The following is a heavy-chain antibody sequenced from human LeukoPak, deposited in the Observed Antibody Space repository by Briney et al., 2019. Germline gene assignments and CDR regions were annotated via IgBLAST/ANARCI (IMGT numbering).Heavy chain of an antibody. J-gene: IGHJ4*02. D-gene: IGHD1-26*01. V-gene: IGHV4-39*01. CDR3: ARRTSNPVGATDC. CDR2: ISYSGT. CDR1: GGSISIIDYY. Sequence: PSETLSLTCTVSGGSISIIDYYWGWIRQPPGKGLEWIGSISYSGTYYNPSLKSRLTISVDTPKNQFSLKLTSVTAADTAVYYCARRTSNPVGATDCWGQGTLVTVSS.